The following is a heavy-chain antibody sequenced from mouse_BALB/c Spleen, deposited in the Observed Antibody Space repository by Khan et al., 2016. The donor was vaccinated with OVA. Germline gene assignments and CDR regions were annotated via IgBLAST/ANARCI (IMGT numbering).Heavy chain of an antibody. J-gene: IGHJ2*01. CDR1: GFTFSSYG. Sequence: EVELVESGGGLVQPGGSLKLSCAASGFTFSSYGMSWVRQTPDKRLELVATINSNGGSTYYPDSVTGRVTISRENAKNTLYLQMSSLKSEDTAMYYCARMARTINWGQGTTLTVSS. V-gene: IGHV5-6-3*01. CDR3: ARMARTIN. CDR2: INSNGGST.